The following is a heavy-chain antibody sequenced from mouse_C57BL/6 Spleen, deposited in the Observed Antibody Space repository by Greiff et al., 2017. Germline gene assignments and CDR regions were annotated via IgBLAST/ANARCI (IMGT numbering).Heavy chain of an antibody. CDR3: ARASITTVVAPYWYFDV. J-gene: IGHJ1*03. CDR2: ISDGGSYT. CDR1: GFTFSSYA. Sequence: EVNLVESGGGLVKPGGSLKLSCAASGFTFSSYAMSWVRQTPEKRLEWVATISDGGSYTYYPDNVKGRFTISRDNAKNNLYLQMSHLKSEDTAMYYCARASITTVVAPYWYFDVWGTGTTVTVSS. V-gene: IGHV5-4*03. D-gene: IGHD1-1*01.